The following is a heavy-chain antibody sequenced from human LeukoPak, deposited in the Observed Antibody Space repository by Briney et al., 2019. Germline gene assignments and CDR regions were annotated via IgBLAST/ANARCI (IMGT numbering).Heavy chain of an antibody. CDR1: GFTFSSYG. CDR2: ISYDGSNK. CDR3: ARGSIFMVRGVISYFDY. D-gene: IGHD3-10*01. Sequence: GRSLRLSCAASGFTFSSYGMHWVRQAPGKGLEWVAVISYDGSNKYYADSVKGRFTISRDNSKNTLYLQMNSLRAEDTAVYYCARGSIFMVRGVISYFDYWGQGTLVTVSS. J-gene: IGHJ4*02. V-gene: IGHV3-30*03.